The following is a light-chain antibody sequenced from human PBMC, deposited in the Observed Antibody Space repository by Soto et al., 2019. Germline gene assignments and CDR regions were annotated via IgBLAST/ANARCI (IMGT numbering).Light chain of an antibody. Sequence: ETVVKRSAGSRSLKQGRSARLSCQEIQSVSSSYLAWYQQKPGQAPRLLIYDASNRATGIPARFSGSVSGTDCTLTISILGPEDLAVPYCQQRSNSRLITDGQGARPEIK. V-gene: IGKV3D-20*02. CDR2: DAS. CDR1: QSVSSSY. CDR3: QQRSNSRLIT. J-gene: IGKJ5*01.